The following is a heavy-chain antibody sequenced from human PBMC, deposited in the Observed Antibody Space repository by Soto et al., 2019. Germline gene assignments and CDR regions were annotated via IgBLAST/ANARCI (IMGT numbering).Heavy chain of an antibody. CDR2: INPSSGGT. CDR3: ATSFFLAAFGAIGDGDFDI. D-gene: IGHD3-3*01. Sequence: ASVKVSCKASGYPFSGYYMHWVRQAPGQGPEWMGWINPSSGGTGYAQKFQGRVTVTRDTSINTAYLELSTLISDDTAVYYCATSFFLAAFGAIGDGDFDIWGQGTLGTVSS. J-gene: IGHJ3*02. CDR1: GYPFSGYY. V-gene: IGHV1-2*02.